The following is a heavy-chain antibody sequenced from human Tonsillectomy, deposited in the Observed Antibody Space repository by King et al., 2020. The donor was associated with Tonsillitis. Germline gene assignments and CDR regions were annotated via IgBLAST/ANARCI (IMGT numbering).Heavy chain of an antibody. CDR2: ISYDGSNK. Sequence: VQLVESGGGVVQPGRSLRLSCAASGFTFRSYAMHWVRQAPGKGLEWVAVISYDGSNKYYADSVKGRFTISRDNSKNTLYLQMNSLRAEDTDVYYCRSGYYDYWGQGTLVTVSS. CDR1: GFTFRSYA. D-gene: IGHD3-22*01. J-gene: IGHJ4*02. V-gene: IGHV3-33*05. CDR3: RSGYYDY.